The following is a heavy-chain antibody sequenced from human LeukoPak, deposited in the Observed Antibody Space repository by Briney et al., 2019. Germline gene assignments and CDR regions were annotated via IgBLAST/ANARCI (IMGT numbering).Heavy chain of an antibody. CDR2: ISPAGDST. J-gene: IGHJ4*02. D-gene: IGHD2-2*01. Sequence: GGSLRLSCTASGFTFSDYSMSWVRQAPGAGLEWVSAISPAGDSTTDADSVKGRFTISRDNSKSTLYLQMNGLTAEDTALYYCARRLVTAGITDFFDSWGQGTLLSVPS. CDR1: GFTFSDYS. V-gene: IGHV3-23*01. CDR3: ARRLVTAGITDFFDS.